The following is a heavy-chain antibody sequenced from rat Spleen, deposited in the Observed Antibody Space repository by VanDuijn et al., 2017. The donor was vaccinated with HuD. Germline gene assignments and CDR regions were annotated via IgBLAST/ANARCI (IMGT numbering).Heavy chain of an antibody. Sequence: EVQLVESDGGLVQPGRSLKLSCAASGFTFSDYYMAWVRQAPTKGLEWVATISYDGSSTYYRDSVKGRFTISRDNAKSTLYLQMDSLRSEDTATYYCARKLQDWGQGVMVTVSS. D-gene: IGHD1-8*01. CDR1: GFTFSDYY. V-gene: IGHV5-29*01. CDR3: ARKLQD. CDR2: ISYDGSST. J-gene: IGHJ2*01.